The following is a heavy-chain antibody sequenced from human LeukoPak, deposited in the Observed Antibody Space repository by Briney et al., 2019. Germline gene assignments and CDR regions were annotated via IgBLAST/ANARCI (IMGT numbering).Heavy chain of an antibody. CDR3: ARVGPRTGEMATMVFDY. CDR2: INTDGSST. V-gene: IGHV3-74*01. CDR1: GFTFSSYW. J-gene: IGHJ4*02. D-gene: IGHD5-24*01. Sequence: PGGSLRLSCAASGFTFSSYWMHWVRQAPGKGLVWVSRINTDGSSTSYADSVKGRFTISRDKAKNTLYLQMNSLRAEDTAVYYCARVGPRTGEMATMVFDYWGQGTRSPSPQ.